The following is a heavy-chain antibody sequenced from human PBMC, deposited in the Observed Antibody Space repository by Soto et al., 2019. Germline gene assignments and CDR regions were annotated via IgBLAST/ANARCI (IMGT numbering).Heavy chain of an antibody. V-gene: IGHV4-39*02. D-gene: IGHD2-21*02. J-gene: IGHJ4*02. CDR1: GGSINTYNLF. CDR3: ARVNVTLDL. Sequence: QLQLEESGPGLVGPSETLSLTCTVSGGSINTYNLFWAWVRQPPGKGLEWIASIHYGGNAYYSPYLTTRATISRDTTRNRVSLELRSVTAAETAVYYCARVNVTLDLWGLGTLVTVSS. CDR2: IHYGGNA.